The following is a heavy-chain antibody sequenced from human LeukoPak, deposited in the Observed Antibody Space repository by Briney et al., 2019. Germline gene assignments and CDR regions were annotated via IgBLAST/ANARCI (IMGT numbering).Heavy chain of an antibody. J-gene: IGHJ5*02. CDR2: ISGSGGST. CDR3: AKSPYYDFWSGYFWFDP. V-gene: IGHV3-23*01. CDR1: GFTFSSYW. Sequence: GGSLRLSCAASGFTFSSYWMSWVRQAPGKGLEWVSAISGSGGSTYYADSVKGRFTISRDNSKNTLYLQMNSLRAEDTAVYYCAKSPYYDFWSGYFWFDPWGQGTLVTVSS. D-gene: IGHD3-3*01.